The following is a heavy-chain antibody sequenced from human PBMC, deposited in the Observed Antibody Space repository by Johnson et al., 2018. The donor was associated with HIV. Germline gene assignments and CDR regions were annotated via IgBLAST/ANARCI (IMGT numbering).Heavy chain of an antibody. CDR2: INAGGDT. D-gene: IGHD5-18*01. CDR3: AGRPCGYGRDAFDI. V-gene: IGHV3-66*02. Sequence: VQLVESGGGLVQPGGSLRLSCAASGFTVSSNYMSWVRQAPGKGLEWVSVINAGGDTYYADSVKGRFTLPRDTSKNTLYLQMNSLRPEDTAVYYCAGRPCGYGRDAFDIWGQGAMVTVSS. J-gene: IGHJ3*02. CDR1: GFTVSSNY.